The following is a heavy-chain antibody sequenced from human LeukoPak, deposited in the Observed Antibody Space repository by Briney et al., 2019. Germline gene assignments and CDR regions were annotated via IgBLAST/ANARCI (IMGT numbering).Heavy chain of an antibody. J-gene: IGHJ6*03. CDR3: ARGVGVGDYHYYYMDV. D-gene: IGHD3-3*01. Sequence: PSETLSLTCTVSGGSISSGSYYWSWIRQPPGKGLEWIGYIYYSGRTNYNPSLKSRLTISVDTSKNQFSLKLISVTAADTAVYYCARGVGVGDYHYYYMDVWGKGTTVTISS. CDR1: GGSISSGSYY. V-gene: IGHV4-61*01. CDR2: IYYSGRT.